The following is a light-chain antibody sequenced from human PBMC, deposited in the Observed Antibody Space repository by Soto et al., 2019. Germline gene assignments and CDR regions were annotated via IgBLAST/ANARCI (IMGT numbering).Light chain of an antibody. V-gene: IGKV3-11*01. CDR2: DAS. Sequence: PGERATLSCRASQSVGIYLAWYQQKPGQAPRLLIYDASTRATGIPARFSGSGSGTDFSLTISGLESEDFAVYYCQQRSVWPLTFGGGTKVEIK. J-gene: IGKJ4*01. CDR1: QSVGIY. CDR3: QQRSVWPLT.